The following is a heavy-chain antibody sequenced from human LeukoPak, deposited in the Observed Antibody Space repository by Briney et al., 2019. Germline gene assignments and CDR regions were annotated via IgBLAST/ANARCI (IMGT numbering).Heavy chain of an antibody. J-gene: IGHJ3*02. Sequence: ASVKVSCKASGYTFTSYDINWVRQATGQGLEWMGWMNPNSGNTGYAQKFQGRVTMTRNTSISTAYMGLSSLRSEDTAVYYCARGSAVRNAFDIWGQGAMVTVSS. V-gene: IGHV1-8*01. D-gene: IGHD3-22*01. CDR1: GYTFTSYD. CDR2: MNPNSGNT. CDR3: ARGSAVRNAFDI.